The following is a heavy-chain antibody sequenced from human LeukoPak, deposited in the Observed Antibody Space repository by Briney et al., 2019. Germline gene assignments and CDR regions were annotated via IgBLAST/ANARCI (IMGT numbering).Heavy chain of an antibody. J-gene: IGHJ4*02. CDR2: IYYSGTT. Sequence: SETLSLTCTVSGGSISSSSYYWGWIRQPPGKGLEWIESIYYSGTTYYNPSLKSRITISVGTSKNQFSLKLRSVTAADTAIYYCARARYSGYDYDYWGQGSQVTVSS. V-gene: IGHV4-39*07. CDR3: ARARYSGYDYDY. CDR1: GGSISSSSYY. D-gene: IGHD5-12*01.